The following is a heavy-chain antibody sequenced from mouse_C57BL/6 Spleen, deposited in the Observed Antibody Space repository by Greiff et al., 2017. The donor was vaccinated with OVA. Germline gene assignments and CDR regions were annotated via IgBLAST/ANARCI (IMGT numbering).Heavy chain of an antibody. CDR1: GYTFTDYE. D-gene: IGHD1-1*01. V-gene: IGHV1-15*01. J-gene: IGHJ3*01. CDR3: TRSILRYPWFAY. Sequence: VKLMESGAELVRPGASVTLSCKASGYTFTDYEMHWVKQTPVHGLEWIGAIDPETGGTAYNQKFKGKAILTADKSSSTAYMELRSLTSEDSAVYYCTRSILRYPWFAYWGQGTLVTVSA. CDR2: IDPETGGT.